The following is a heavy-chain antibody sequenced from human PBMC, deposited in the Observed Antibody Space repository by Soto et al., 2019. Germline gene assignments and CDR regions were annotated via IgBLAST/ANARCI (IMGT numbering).Heavy chain of an antibody. V-gene: IGHV4-59*01. CDR1: GGSISSYY. CDR2: IYYSGST. D-gene: IGHD1-1*01. J-gene: IGHJ5*02. Sequence: PSETLSLTCTVSGGSISSYYWSWIRQPPGKGLEWIGYIYYSGSTNYNPSLKSRVTISVDTSKNQFSLKLSSVTAADTAVFYCARVLLGRGNWFDPWCQGTFVTVSS. CDR3: ARVLLGRGNWFDP.